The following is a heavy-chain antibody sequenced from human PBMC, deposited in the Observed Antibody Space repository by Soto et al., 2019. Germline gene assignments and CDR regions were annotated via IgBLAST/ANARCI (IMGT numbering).Heavy chain of an antibody. V-gene: IGHV1-18*01. CDR2: ISAYNGNT. CDR3: ARDLPLIAVAGTRAFDI. CDR1: GYTFTSYG. J-gene: IGHJ3*02. D-gene: IGHD6-19*01. Sequence: QVQLVQSGAEVKKPGASVKVSCKASGYTFTSYGISWVRQAPGQGLEWMGWISAYNGNTNYAQKLQGRVTMTTDTSTSTAYMELRSMRSDDTAVYYCARDLPLIAVAGTRAFDIWGQGTMVTVSS.